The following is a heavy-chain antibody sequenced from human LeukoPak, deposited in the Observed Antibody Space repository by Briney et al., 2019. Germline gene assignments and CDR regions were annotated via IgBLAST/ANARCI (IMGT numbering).Heavy chain of an antibody. CDR2: INHSGST. Sequence: SETLSLTCAVYGGSFSGYYWSWIRQPPGKGLEWSGEINHSGSTNYNPSLKSRVTISVDTSKNQFSLKLSSVTAADTAVYYCARIRLRGYSYGLYYFDYWGQGTLVTVSS. CDR3: ARIRLRGYSYGLYYFDY. D-gene: IGHD5-18*01. J-gene: IGHJ4*02. CDR1: GGSFSGYY. V-gene: IGHV4-34*01.